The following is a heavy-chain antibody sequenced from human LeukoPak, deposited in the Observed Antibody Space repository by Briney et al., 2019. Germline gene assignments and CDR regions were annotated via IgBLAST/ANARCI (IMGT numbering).Heavy chain of an antibody. J-gene: IGHJ4*02. V-gene: IGHV1-18*01. CDR2: ISAYNGNT. CDR3: ARDRPDYYDSSAYLRGLYSAFGY. D-gene: IGHD3-22*01. CDR1: GYTFTSYG. Sequence: GASVEVSCKASGYTFTSYGISWVRQAPGQGLEWMGWISAYNGNTKYAQKLQGRVTMTTDTSTSTAYMELRSLRSDDTAVYYCARDRPDYYDSSAYLRGLYSAFGYWGQGTLVTVSS.